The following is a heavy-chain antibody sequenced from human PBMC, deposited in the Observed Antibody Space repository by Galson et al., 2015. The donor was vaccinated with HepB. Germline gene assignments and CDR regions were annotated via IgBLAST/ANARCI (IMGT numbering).Heavy chain of an antibody. D-gene: IGHD4-17*01. CDR2: IVVGSGNT. CDR3: AADGYGDYSWRFDL. Sequence: SVKVSCKASGFTFTSSAMQWVRQARGQRLEWIGWIVVGSGNTNYAQKFQERVTITRDMSTSTAYMELSSLRSEDTAVYYCAADGYGDYSWRFDLWGRGTLVTVSS. CDR1: GFTFTSSA. V-gene: IGHV1-58*02. J-gene: IGHJ2*01.